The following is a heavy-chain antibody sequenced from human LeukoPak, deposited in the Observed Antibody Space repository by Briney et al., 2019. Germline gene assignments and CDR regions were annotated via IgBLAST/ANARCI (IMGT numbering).Heavy chain of an antibody. CDR2: VSGSGGST. CDR1: GFTISSYA. D-gene: IGHD5-18*01. Sequence: LPGGSLRLSCAASGFTISSYAMSWVRQAPGKGLEWVSAVSGSGGSTYYADSVKGRFTISRDNSKNTLNLQMNSLRAEDTAVYYCAKDSRGYSYGSDYWGQGTLVTVSS. V-gene: IGHV3-23*01. CDR3: AKDSRGYSYGSDY. J-gene: IGHJ4*02.